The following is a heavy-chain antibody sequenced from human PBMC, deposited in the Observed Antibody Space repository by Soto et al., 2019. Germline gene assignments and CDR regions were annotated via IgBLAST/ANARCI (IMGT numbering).Heavy chain of an antibody. CDR2: ISGSGGNT. CDR1: GFTFSSYA. J-gene: IGHJ5*02. V-gene: IGHV3-23*01. D-gene: IGHD2-15*01. CDR3: ARIRRQAVVVAASLGLWFDP. Sequence: GGSLRLSCAASGFTFSSYAMSWVRQAPGKGLEWVSAISGSGGNTHYADSVKGRFTISRDNAKNSLYLQMNSQRAEDTAAYYCARIRRQAVVVAASLGLWFDPWGQGTLVTVSS.